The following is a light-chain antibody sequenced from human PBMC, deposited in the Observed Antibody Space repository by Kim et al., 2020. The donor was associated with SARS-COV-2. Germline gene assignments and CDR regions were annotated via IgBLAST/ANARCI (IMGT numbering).Light chain of an antibody. J-gene: IGLJ3*02. CDR3: LLYYGGARV. CDR1: TGAVTSGYY. V-gene: IGLV7-43*01. Sequence: PGGTVTLTCASSTGAVTSGYYPNWFQQKPGQAPRALIDSTSNKHSWTPARFSGSLLGGKAALTLSGVQPEDEAEYYCLLYYGGARVFGGGTQLTVL. CDR2: STS.